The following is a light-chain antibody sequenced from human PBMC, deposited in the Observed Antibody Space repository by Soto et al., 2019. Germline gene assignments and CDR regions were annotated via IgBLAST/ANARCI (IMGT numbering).Light chain of an antibody. Sequence: QSALTQPASVSGSPGQWVTISCTGTSSDIGHYDYVSWYQQHRGKAPILMIYHVTYRPSGVSNRYSGSKCGNSASLTISGLQADDEADYYCGSLTTSHTHVFGSGTKLTVL. V-gene: IGLV2-14*03. CDR3: GSLTTSHTHV. CDR1: SSDIGHYDY. CDR2: HVT. J-gene: IGLJ1*01.